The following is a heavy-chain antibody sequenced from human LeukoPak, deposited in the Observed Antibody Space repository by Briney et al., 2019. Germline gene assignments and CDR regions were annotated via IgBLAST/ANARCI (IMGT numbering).Heavy chain of an antibody. CDR3: ARVVGPFVLDAFDI. V-gene: IGHV7-4-1*02. CDR2: INTNTGNP. J-gene: IGHJ3*02. CDR1: GYTFTSYP. Sequence: VASVKVSCKASGYTFTSYPMNWVRQAPGQGLEWMGWINTNTGNPTYAQGFTGRFVFSLDTSVSTAYLQISSLKAEDTAVYYCARVVGPFVLDAFDIWGQGTMVTVSS. D-gene: IGHD1-26*01.